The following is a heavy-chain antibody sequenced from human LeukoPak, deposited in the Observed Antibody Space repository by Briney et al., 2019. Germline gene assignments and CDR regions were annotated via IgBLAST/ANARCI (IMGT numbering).Heavy chain of an antibody. J-gene: IGHJ6*03. Sequence: SVKVSCKASGGTFSSYAISWVRQAPGQGLEWMGGIIPIFGTANYAQKFQGRVTITTDESTSTAYMELSSLRSEDTAVYYCASSNDILTGFYYYYYMDVWGKGTTVTVSS. CDR1: GGTFSSYA. V-gene: IGHV1-69*05. CDR2: IIPIFGTA. D-gene: IGHD3-9*01. CDR3: ASSNDILTGFYYYYYMDV.